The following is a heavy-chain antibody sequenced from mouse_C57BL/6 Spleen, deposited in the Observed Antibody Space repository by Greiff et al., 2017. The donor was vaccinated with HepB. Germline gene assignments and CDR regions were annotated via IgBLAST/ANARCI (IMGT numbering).Heavy chain of an antibody. Sequence: VQLQQPGAELVKPGASVKLSCKASGYTFTSYWMHWVKQRPGQGLEWIGMIHPNSGSTNYNEKFKSKATLTVDKSSSTAYMQLSSLTSEDSAVYYCARSYYGSSLSYWYFDVWGTGTTVTVSS. CDR2: IHPNSGST. CDR1: GYTFTSYW. D-gene: IGHD1-1*01. CDR3: ARSYYGSSLSYWYFDV. J-gene: IGHJ1*03. V-gene: IGHV1-64*01.